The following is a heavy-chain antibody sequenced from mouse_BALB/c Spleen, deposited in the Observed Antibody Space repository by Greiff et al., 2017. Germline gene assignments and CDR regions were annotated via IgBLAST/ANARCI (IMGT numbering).Heavy chain of an antibody. CDR2: IWSGGST. CDR3: ARNDGYGGYAMDY. J-gene: IGHJ4*01. Sequence: VQLQQSGPGLVQPSQSLSITCTVSGFSLTSYGVHWVRQSPGKGLEWLGVIWSGGSTDYYAAFISSLSISKDNSKSQVFFKMNSLQADDTAIYYCARNDGYGGYAMDYWGQGTSVTVSS. V-gene: IGHV2-4-1*01. CDR1: GFSLTSYG. D-gene: IGHD2-3*01.